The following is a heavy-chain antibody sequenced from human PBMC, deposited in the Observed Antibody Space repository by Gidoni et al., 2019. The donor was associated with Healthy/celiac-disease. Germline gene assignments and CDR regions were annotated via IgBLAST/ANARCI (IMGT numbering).Heavy chain of an antibody. CDR1: GGSISSYY. V-gene: IGHV4-59*01. D-gene: IGHD3-16*02. CDR3: ARGLSKSKKYYFDY. CDR2: IYDSGST. J-gene: IGHJ4*02. Sequence: QVQLQESGPGLVKPSETLSLTCTVSGGSISSYYWSWIRQPPGKGLEWIGYIYDSGSTNYNPSLKSRVTISVDTSKNQFSLKLSSVTAADTAVYYCARGLSKSKKYYFDYWGQGTLVTVSS.